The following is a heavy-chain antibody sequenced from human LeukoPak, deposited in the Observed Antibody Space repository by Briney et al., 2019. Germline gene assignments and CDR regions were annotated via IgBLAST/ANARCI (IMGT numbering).Heavy chain of an antibody. CDR2: IDWDSSST. Sequence: GGSLRLSCAASGFTFDDYTLHWVRQPPGKELEWVSLIDWDSSSTYYADSVRGRFTTSRDNSKNSLYLQMNSLTTEDTALYYCAKEGKGGYDSTGYFDSWGQGTLVTVSS. V-gene: IGHV3-43*01. D-gene: IGHD3-22*01. CDR3: AKEGKGGYDSTGYFDS. J-gene: IGHJ4*02. CDR1: GFTFDDYT.